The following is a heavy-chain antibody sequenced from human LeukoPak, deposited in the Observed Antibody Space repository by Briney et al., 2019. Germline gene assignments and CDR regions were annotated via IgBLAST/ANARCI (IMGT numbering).Heavy chain of an antibody. V-gene: IGHV3-21*04. J-gene: IGHJ1*01. CDR1: GFTFSSYG. CDR2: ISTTSSYI. CDR3: AKGFYDSSGYSAEYFQH. D-gene: IGHD3-22*01. Sequence: GGSLRLSCAVSGFTFSSYGMNWVRQAPGKGLEWVSSISTTSSYIYYADSVKGRFTISRDNAKNSLYLHMNSLRAEDTAIYYCAKGFYDSSGYSAEYFQHWGQGTLVTVSS.